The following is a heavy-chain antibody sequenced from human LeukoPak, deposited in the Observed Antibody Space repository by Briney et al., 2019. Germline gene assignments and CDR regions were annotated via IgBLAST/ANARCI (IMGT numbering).Heavy chain of an antibody. CDR1: GGSISSYY. J-gene: IGHJ6*03. V-gene: IGHV4-59*12. CDR3: AGIAVAGPFYYYYMDV. Sequence: SETLSLTCTVSGGSISSYYWSWIRQPPGKGLEWIGYMYHSGSTNYNPSLKSRVTISVDTSKNQFSLKLSSVTAADTAVYYCAGIAVAGPFYYYYMDVWGKGTTVTVSS. D-gene: IGHD6-19*01. CDR2: MYHSGST.